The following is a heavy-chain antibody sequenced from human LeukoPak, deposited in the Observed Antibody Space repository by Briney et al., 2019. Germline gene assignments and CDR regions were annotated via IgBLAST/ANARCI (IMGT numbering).Heavy chain of an antibody. V-gene: IGHV4-34*01. CDR2: INHSGST. Sequence: SETLSLTCAVYGGSFSGYYWSWIRQPPGKGLEWIGEINHSGSTNYNPSLKSRVTISVDTSKNQFSLKLSSVTAADTAVYYCARHPQYCSGGTCYSFNWFDPWGQGTLVTVSS. J-gene: IGHJ5*02. CDR3: ARHPQYCSGGTCYSFNWFDP. D-gene: IGHD2-15*01. CDR1: GGSFSGYY.